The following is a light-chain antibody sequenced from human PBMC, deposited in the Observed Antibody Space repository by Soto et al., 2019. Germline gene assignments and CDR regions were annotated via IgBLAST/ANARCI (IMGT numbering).Light chain of an antibody. CDR2: DAS. CDR3: QKYNSFWT. CDR1: QTISNW. V-gene: IGKV1-5*01. J-gene: IGKJ1*01. Sequence: DIQMTQSPSTLSASVGDRVTISCRASQTISNWLAWYQQKPGKAPKLLIYDASSLESGVPSRFSGSGSGTEFTLTISSLQPEDFANYDCQKYNSFWTFGQGTKVEIK.